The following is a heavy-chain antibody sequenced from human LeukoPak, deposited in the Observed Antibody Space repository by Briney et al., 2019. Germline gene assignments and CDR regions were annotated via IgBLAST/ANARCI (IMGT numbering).Heavy chain of an antibody. CDR2: IYSGGST. V-gene: IGHV3-53*04. Sequence: GGSLRLSCAASGFTVSSNYMSWVRQAPGKGLEWVSVIYSGGSTYYADSVKGRFTISRHNSKNTLYLQMSSLRAEDTAVYYCTVTTTWYFDYWGQGTLVTVSS. CDR1: GFTVSSNY. CDR3: TVTTTWYFDY. D-gene: IGHD4-17*01. J-gene: IGHJ4*02.